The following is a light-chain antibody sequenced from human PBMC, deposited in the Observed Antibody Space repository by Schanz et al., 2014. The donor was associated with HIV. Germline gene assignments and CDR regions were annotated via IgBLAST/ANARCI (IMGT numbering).Light chain of an antibody. CDR1: QSVKNN. J-gene: IGKJ3*01. CDR3: QHSSI. Sequence: EIVLTQSPGTLSLSPRGRATLSCRASQSVKNNYVAWYQQKPGQAPRLLLYDVSNRASGIPARFSGSGSGTDFTLTISSLEPEDLAVYYCQHSSIFGPGTKVDI. V-gene: IGKV3-11*01. CDR2: DVS.